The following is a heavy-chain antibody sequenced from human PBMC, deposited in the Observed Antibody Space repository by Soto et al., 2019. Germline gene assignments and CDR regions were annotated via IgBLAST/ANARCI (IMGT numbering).Heavy chain of an antibody. Sequence: QVQLVESGGGMVQPGTSLRLSCAAAGFTFSRYAMYWVRQAPGKGLEWVATISFDGNIKLYADSVRGRFTFSRDNSKNTLYLQMNSLRPDDAGVYYCVRDYGWTTVAGTCYFDYWGQGTLVTVSS. D-gene: IGHD6-19*01. V-gene: IGHV3-30*03. CDR3: VRDYGWTTVAGTCYFDY. CDR1: GFTFSRYA. CDR2: ISFDGNIK. J-gene: IGHJ4*02.